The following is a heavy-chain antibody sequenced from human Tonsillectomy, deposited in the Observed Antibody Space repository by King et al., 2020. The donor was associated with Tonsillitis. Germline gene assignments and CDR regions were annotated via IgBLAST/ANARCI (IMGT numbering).Heavy chain of an antibody. J-gene: IGHJ6*02. CDR2: VSYDGNDK. CDR3: ARNYYDSGAHSNGMDV. V-gene: IGHV3-33*05. CDR1: GFTFSSYG. D-gene: IGHD3-22*01. Sequence: HVQLVESGGGVVQPGRSLRLSCAASGFTFSSYGIHWVRQAPGKGLEWVAVVSYDGNDKYYADSVKGRFNISRDNSKNTLYLQMNSLRAEDTAVYYCARNYYDSGAHSNGMDVWGQGTTVTVSS.